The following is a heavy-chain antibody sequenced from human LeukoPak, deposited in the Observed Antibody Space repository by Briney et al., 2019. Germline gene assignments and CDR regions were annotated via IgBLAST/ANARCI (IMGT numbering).Heavy chain of an antibody. Sequence: GESLKISCKGSGYSFTSYWIGWVRQMPGKGLEWMGIIYPGDSDTRYSPSFQGQVTISADKSISTAYLQWSSLKASDTAMYYCARHDSWSGPGYYGMDVWGQGTTVTVSS. V-gene: IGHV5-51*01. CDR1: GYSFTSYW. CDR2: IYPGDSDT. J-gene: IGHJ6*02. CDR3: ARHDSWSGPGYYGMDV. D-gene: IGHD3-3*01.